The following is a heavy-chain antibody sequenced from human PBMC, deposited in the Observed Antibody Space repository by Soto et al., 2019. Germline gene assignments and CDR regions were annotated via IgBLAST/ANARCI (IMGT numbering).Heavy chain of an antibody. CDR2: ISGSGGST. Sequence: GGSLRLSCAASGFTFNTYAMTWVRQAPGKGLEWVSEISGSGGSTYYADSVKGRFTISRDNSENALYLQMNSLRAEDTAVYYCARRSGGYSGPFDYWGQGTLVTVSS. J-gene: IGHJ4*02. V-gene: IGHV3-23*01. D-gene: IGHD3-3*01. CDR1: GFTFNTYA. CDR3: ARRSGGYSGPFDY.